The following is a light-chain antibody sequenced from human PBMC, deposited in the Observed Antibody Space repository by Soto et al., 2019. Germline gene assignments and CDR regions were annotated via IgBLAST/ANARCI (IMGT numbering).Light chain of an antibody. J-gene: IGLJ2*01. CDR2: EVS. CDR3: YSYGGTNFVV. V-gene: IGLV2-23*02. CDR1: NSDVGSYTL. Sequence: QSALTQPASVSGSPGQSITISCTGTNSDVGSYTLVSWYQQHPGKAPKLMIYEVSLRPSGVSNRFSGSKAGNTASLTISGLQAEDEADYYCYSYGGTNFVVFGGGTKLTVL.